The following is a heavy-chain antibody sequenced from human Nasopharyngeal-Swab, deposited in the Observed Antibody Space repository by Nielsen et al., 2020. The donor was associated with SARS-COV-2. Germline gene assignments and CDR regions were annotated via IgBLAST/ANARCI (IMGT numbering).Heavy chain of an antibody. V-gene: IGHV3-53*01. CDR3: ARDLVYYYDSSGYYYHYYYGMDV. D-gene: IGHD3-22*01. CDR1: GFTVSSNY. CDR2: IYSGGST. Sequence: GESLKISCAASGFTVSSNYMSWVRQAPGKGLEWVSVIYSGGSTYYADSVKGRFTISRDNSKNTLYLRMNSLRAEDTAVYYCARDLVYYYDSSGYYYHYYYGMDVWGQGTTVTVSS. J-gene: IGHJ6*02.